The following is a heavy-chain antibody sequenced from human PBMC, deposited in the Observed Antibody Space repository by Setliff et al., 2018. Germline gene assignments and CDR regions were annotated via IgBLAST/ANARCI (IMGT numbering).Heavy chain of an antibody. CDR1: GGSVSSASHY. CDR2: VYYSGYT. J-gene: IGHJ6*03. V-gene: IGHV4-39*07. D-gene: IGHD4-4*01. Sequence: KPSETLSLTCTVSGGSVSSASHYWGWIRQAPGKGMEWIGSVYYSGYTYYNPSLKSRVTMSVDPSKNHFSLKVTSVTVADTAVYYCAREGPESDSSGYMDVWGQGTTVTVSS. CDR3: AREGPESDSSGYMDV.